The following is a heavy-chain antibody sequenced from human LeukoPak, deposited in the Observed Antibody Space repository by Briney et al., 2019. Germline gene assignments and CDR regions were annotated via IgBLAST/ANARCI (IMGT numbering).Heavy chain of an antibody. CDR3: AREIVTTYNWFDP. Sequence: PSQTLSLTCTVSGYSLSSGYYWGWIRQPPGKGLDWIGRIYHSGSTYYNPSLKRRVTIAVDTSKNQFSLKLSSVTAADTAVYYCAREIVTTYNWFDPWGQGTLVTVSS. CDR1: GYSLSSGYY. D-gene: IGHD4-17*01. V-gene: IGHV4-38-2*02. CDR2: IYHSGST. J-gene: IGHJ5*02.